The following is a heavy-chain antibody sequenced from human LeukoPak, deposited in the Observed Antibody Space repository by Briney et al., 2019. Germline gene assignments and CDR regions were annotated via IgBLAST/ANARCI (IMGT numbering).Heavy chain of an antibody. CDR1: GFTFSSYS. CDR2: ISSSSSTI. D-gene: IGHD2-21*01. CDR3: GSAGVNAFDI. V-gene: IGHV3-48*04. Sequence: PGGSLRLSCAASGFTFSSYSMNWVRQAPGKGLEWVSYISSSSSTIYYADSVKGRFTVSRDNAKNSLYLQMNSLRAEDTAVYYCGSAGVNAFDIWGQGTMVTVSS. J-gene: IGHJ3*02.